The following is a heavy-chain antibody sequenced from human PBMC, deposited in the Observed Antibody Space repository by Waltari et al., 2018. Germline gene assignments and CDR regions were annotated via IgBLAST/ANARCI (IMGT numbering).Heavy chain of an antibody. D-gene: IGHD6-13*01. CDR3: AKDPTAAAGYYFDY. V-gene: IGHV3-30*18. CDR2: ISYDGSNK. J-gene: IGHJ4*02. Sequence: QVQLVESGGGVVQPGRSLRLSCAASGFTFSSYGMHWVRQAPGKGLEWVAVISYDGSNKYYADSVKGRFTISRDNSKNTLYLQMNSLRAEDTAVYYCAKDPTAAAGYYFDYWGQGTLVTVSS. CDR1: GFTFSSYG.